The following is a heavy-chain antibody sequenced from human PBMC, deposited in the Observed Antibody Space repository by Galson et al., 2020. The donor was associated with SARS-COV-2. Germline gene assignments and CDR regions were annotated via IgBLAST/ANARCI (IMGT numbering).Heavy chain of an antibody. CDR1: GFTFSDYY. CDR2: ISGSGNTI. CDR3: VRDVHSGGISRGTLKDAFDI. J-gene: IGHJ3*02. V-gene: IGHV3-11*01. Sequence: GGSLRLSCAASGFTFSDYYMTWIRQAPGKGLEWASYISGSGNTIYYADSVKDRFTISRDNAKNSLFLQMNNLRADDTAVYYCVRDVHSGGISRGTLKDAFDIWGQGTMVTVAS. D-gene: IGHD3-16*01.